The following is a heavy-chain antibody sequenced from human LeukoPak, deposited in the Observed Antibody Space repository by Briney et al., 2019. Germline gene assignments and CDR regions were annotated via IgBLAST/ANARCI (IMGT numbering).Heavy chain of an antibody. J-gene: IGHJ5*02. V-gene: IGHV1-24*01. D-gene: IGHD4-17*01. Sequence: ASVKVSCKVSGYTLTELSMHWVRQAPGKGLEWMGGFDPEDGETIYAQKFQGRVTMTEDTSTDTAYMELSSLRSEDTAVYYCATVDYGDAPFWFDPWGQGTPVTVSS. CDR1: GYTLTELS. CDR3: ATVDYGDAPFWFDP. CDR2: FDPEDGET.